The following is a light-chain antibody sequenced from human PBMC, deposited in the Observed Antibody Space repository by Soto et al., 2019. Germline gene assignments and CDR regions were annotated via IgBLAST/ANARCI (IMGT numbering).Light chain of an antibody. CDR2: ETS. Sequence: DIVMTQSPDSLAVSLGERATINCKSSQSVLYSTYYLAWYQQKSGQAPRLLIHETSSRASGIPDRFSGSGSGTDFTLTINRLEPEDFAVYYCQHYGTLITFGQGTRLEIK. CDR1: QSVLYSTYY. J-gene: IGKJ5*01. CDR3: QHYGTLIT. V-gene: IGKV3-20*01.